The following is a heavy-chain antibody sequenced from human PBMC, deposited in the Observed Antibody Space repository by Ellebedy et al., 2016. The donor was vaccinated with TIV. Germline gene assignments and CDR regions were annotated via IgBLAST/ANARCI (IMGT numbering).Heavy chain of an antibody. CDR3: AGRAYNWNDGSLFDY. CDR2: IYSSGGT. V-gene: IGHV3-53*01. J-gene: IGHJ4*02. CDR1: GFTVNSNY. D-gene: IGHD1-1*01. Sequence: GESLKISCAASGFTVNSNYMNWVRQAPGRGLEWVSTIYSSGGTYYAGSVKGRFTISRDNSKNTLYLQMNSLRAEDTAVYYCAGRAYNWNDGSLFDYWGQGTLVTVSS.